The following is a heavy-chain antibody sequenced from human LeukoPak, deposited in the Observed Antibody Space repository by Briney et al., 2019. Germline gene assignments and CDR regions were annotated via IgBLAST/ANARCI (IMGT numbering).Heavy chain of an antibody. Sequence: GGSLRLSCAASGFTFSSYAMHWVRQAPGKGLEWVAVISYDGSNKYYADSVKGRFTISRDNSKNTLYLQMNSLRAEDTAVYYCARDYGGILRLGETNWFDPWGQGTLVTVSS. J-gene: IGHJ5*02. CDR2: ISYDGSNK. V-gene: IGHV3-30-3*01. CDR1: GFTFSSYA. CDR3: ARDYGGILRLGETNWFDP. D-gene: IGHD3-16*01.